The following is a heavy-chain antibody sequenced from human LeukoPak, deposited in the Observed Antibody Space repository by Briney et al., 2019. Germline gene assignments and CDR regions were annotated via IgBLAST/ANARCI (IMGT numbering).Heavy chain of an antibody. CDR1: GYTFTGYY. CDR3: ARANYIWNYWSDYYYYMDV. Sequence: GASVKVSCRASGYTFTGYYMHWVRQAPGQGLEWMGWINPNSGGTNYAQKFHDRVTMTRDTSIRTAYMEVSRLRSDDTAVYYCARANYIWNYWSDYYYYMDVWGKGTTVTVSS. D-gene: IGHD1-7*01. V-gene: IGHV1-2*02. CDR2: INPNSGGT. J-gene: IGHJ6*03.